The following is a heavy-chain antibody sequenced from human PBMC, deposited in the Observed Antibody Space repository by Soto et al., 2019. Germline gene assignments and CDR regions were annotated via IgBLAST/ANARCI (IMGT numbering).Heavy chain of an antibody. J-gene: IGHJ6*02. D-gene: IGHD6-19*01. CDR1: GFTFSSYW. CDR2: INSDGSST. V-gene: IGHV3-74*01. CDR3: AREPNTQWLVQHYYGMDV. Sequence: PGGSLRLSCAASGFTFSSYWMHWVRQAPGKGLVWVSRINSDGSSTSYAYSVKGRFTISRDNAKNTLYLQMNSLRAEDTAVYYCAREPNTQWLVQHYYGMDVWGQGTTVTVSS.